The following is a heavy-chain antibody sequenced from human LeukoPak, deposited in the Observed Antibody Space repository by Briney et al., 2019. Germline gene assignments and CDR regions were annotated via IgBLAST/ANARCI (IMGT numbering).Heavy chain of an antibody. V-gene: IGHV1-2*02. D-gene: IGHD2-2*01. CDR3: ARVGYCSSTSCSGDY. CDR2: INPKSGDT. CDR1: GYTFTGHY. J-gene: IGHJ4*02. Sequence: ASVNVSCTASGYTFTGHYMHWVRQAPGQGLEWMGWINPKSGDTKYAQKFQGRVTMTRDTYINTAYMELSRLSSDDAAVYYCARVGYCSSTSCSGDYWGQGTLVTVSS.